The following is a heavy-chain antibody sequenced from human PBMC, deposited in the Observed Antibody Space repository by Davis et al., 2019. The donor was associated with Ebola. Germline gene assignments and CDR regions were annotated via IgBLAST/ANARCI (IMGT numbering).Heavy chain of an antibody. D-gene: IGHD3-22*01. J-gene: IGHJ3*02. Sequence: GSLRLSCTVSGGSISSSSYYWGWIRQPPGKGLEWIGSIYYSGSTYYNPSLKSRVTISVDTSKNQFSLKLSSVTAADTAVYYCASPPIYYDSSGYIDAFDIWGQGTTVTVSS. V-gene: IGHV4-39*01. CDR1: GGSISSSSYY. CDR3: ASPPIYYDSSGYIDAFDI. CDR2: IYYSGST.